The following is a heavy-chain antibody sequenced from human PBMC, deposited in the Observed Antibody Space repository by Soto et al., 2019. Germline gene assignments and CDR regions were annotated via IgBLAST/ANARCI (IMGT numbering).Heavy chain of an antibody. V-gene: IGHV1-18*01. CDR3: ARDYGFGYCMYV. D-gene: IGHD3-3*01. J-gene: IGHJ6*02. CDR2: ISAYNGNT. Sequence: ASVKVSCKTSGYTFVSYGISWVRQAPGQGIEWMGWISAYNGNTKSAQKIQGRVTMTTDTSTSTAYMELRSLRSDDSAVYYCARDYGFGYCMYVWRQGTTVTVSS. CDR1: GYTFVSYG.